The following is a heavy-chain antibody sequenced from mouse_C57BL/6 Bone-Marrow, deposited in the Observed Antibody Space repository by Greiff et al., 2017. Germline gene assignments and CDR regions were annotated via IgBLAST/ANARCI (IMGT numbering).Heavy chain of an antibody. Sequence: EVKLVESGGGLVKPGGSLKLSCAASGFTFSDYGMHWVRQAPEKGLEWVAYISSGSSTIYYADTVKGRFTTSRDNAKNTLFLQMTSLRSEDTAMYYSEYYGSSSVGAYWGQGTLVTVSA. CDR3: EYYGSSSVGAY. V-gene: IGHV5-17*01. CDR1: GFTFSDYG. J-gene: IGHJ3*01. CDR2: ISSGSSTI. D-gene: IGHD1-1*01.